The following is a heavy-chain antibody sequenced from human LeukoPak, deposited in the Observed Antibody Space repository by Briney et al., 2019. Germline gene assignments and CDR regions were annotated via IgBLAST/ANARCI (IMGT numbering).Heavy chain of an antibody. CDR3: ARGVSIHYDSSGHSTDI. V-gene: IGHV1-2*06. CDR2: INPNSGGT. J-gene: IGHJ3*02. D-gene: IGHD3-22*01. CDR1: GYTFTGYY. Sequence: ASVKVSCKASGYTFTGYYMHWVRQAPGQGLEWMGRINPNSGGTNYAQKFQGRVTMTRDTSISAAYMELSRLRSDDTAVYYCARGVSIHYDSSGHSTDIWGQGTMVTVSS.